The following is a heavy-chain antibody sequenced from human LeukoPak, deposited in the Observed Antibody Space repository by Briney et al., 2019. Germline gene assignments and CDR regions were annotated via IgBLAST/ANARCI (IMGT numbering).Heavy chain of an antibody. Sequence: SETLSLTCTVSGGSISSHYWSWIRQPPGKGLEWIGYIYYSGSTNYNPSLKSRVTISVDTSKNQFSLKLSSVTAADTAVYYCARSESGYLNYYYYGMDVWGQGTTVTVSS. CDR3: ARSESGYLNYYYYGMDV. CDR2: IYYSGST. CDR1: GGSISSHY. V-gene: IGHV4-59*11. D-gene: IGHD3-3*01. J-gene: IGHJ6*02.